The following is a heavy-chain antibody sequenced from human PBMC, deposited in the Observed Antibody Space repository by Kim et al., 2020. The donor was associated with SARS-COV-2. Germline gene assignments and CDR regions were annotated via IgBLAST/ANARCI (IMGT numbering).Heavy chain of an antibody. V-gene: IGHV3-33*06. CDR1: GFTFSSYG. J-gene: IGHJ6*02. D-gene: IGHD4-17*01. CDR3: AKDFQDDYGDYLDNGMDV. CDR2: IWYDGSNK. Sequence: GGSLRLSCAASGFTFSSYGMHWVRQAPGKGLEWVAVIWYDGSNKYYADSVKGRFTISRDNSKNTLYLQMNSLRAEDTAVYYCAKDFQDDYGDYLDNGMDVWGQGTTVTVSS.